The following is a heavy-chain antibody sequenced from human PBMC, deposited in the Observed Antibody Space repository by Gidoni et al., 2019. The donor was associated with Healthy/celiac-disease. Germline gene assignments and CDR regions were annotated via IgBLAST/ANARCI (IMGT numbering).Heavy chain of an antibody. V-gene: IGHV3-23*01. CDR1: GFTFSSSA. CDR2: ISGSGGCT. J-gene: IGHJ4*02. Sequence: EVQLLESGGGLVQPGGSLRLSCAASGFTFSSSAMSWVRQAPGKGLEWVSAISGSGGCTYYADSVKGRFTISRDNSKNTLYLQMNSLRAEDTAVYYCAKSPVFGVVITRTYFDYWGQGTLVTVSS. CDR3: AKSPVFGVVITRTYFDY. D-gene: IGHD3-3*01.